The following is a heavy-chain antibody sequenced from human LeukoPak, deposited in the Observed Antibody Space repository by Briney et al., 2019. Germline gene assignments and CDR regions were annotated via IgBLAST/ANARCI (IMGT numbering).Heavy chain of an antibody. V-gene: IGHV4-31*03. J-gene: IGHJ5*02. CDR2: IWNSGST. Sequence: SQTLSLTCSVSGDSISSRTYYWTWIRQHPEKGLEWIGYIWNSGSTNYNPALKSRVSISVDTSKNQFSLKLTSVTAADTAIYYCARDDTSMFPNWIDPWGQGILVIVSS. CDR3: ARDDTSMFPNWIDP. D-gene: IGHD3-10*02. CDR1: GDSISSRTYY.